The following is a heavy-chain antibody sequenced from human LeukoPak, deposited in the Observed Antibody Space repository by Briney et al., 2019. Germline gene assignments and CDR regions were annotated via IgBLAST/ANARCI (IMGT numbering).Heavy chain of an antibody. CDR1: GFTFDDYA. J-gene: IGHJ6*03. CDR2: ISWNSGSI. D-gene: IGHD4-23*01. CDR3: AKGFPFTVVNYYYMDV. Sequence: PGGSLRLSCAASGFTFDDYAMHWVRQAPGKGLEWVSGISWNSGSIGYADSVKGRFTISRDNAKNSLYPQMNSLRAEDTALYYCAKGFPFTVVNYYYMDVWGKGTTVTVSS. V-gene: IGHV3-9*01.